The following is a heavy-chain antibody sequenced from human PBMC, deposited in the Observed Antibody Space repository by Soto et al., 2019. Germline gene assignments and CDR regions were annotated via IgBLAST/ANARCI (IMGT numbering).Heavy chain of an antibody. Sequence: QVQLVESGGGVVQPGTSLRLSCAASGFTLSSYSIHWVRQAPGKGLDWVAVISYDGNTQFYGDSVKGRFIVSRDNSRNTLYLQLNNLQAEDTAVYYWAKVSRPSRISTPDFDYWGQGTLVTVSS. CDR1: GFTLSSYS. CDR3: AKVSRPSRISTPDFDY. J-gene: IGHJ4*02. CDR2: ISYDGNTQ. V-gene: IGHV3-30-3*01.